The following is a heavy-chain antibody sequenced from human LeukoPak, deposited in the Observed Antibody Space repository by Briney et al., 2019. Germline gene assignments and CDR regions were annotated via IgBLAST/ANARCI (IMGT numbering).Heavy chain of an antibody. Sequence: ASVKVSCKASGYTFTGYYMHWVRQAPGQGLEWMGWINPNSGGTNYAQKFQGRVTMTRDTSISTAYMELSRLRSDDTAVYYCARDLTSRPDYDDNWIDYWGQGTLVTVSS. CDR2: INPNSGGT. CDR1: GYTFTGYY. CDR3: ARDLTSRPDYDDNWIDY. V-gene: IGHV1-2*02. D-gene: IGHD4-17*01. J-gene: IGHJ4*02.